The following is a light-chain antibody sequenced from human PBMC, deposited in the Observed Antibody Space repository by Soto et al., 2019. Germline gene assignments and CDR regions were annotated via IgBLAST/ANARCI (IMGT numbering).Light chain of an antibody. Sequence: DMARTQPPPTLSVYPGERATLYCRASQSVSSNLAWYKQKPGQAPWLLIYGASTRATGTPARFSGSCSGTDFTPTISSLPSEESAVYYYQQYNNWWTFCQGTKVDIK. V-gene: IGKV3-15*01. CDR3: QQYNNWWT. J-gene: IGKJ1*01. CDR1: QSVSSN. CDR2: GAS.